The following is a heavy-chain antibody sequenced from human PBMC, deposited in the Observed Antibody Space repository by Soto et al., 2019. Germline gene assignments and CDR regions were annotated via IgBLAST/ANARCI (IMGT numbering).Heavy chain of an antibody. V-gene: IGHV1-18*01. Sequence: QVQLVQSGAEVKKPGASVKVSCKASGYTFTSYGISWVRQAPGQGLEWMGWISAYNGNTNYAQKLQGRVTMTTDTSTSTADMELRSLRSDDTAVYYCARPAWDGGSYSALAYWGQGTLVTVSS. CDR3: ARPAWDGGSYSALAY. J-gene: IGHJ4*02. CDR2: ISAYNGNT. D-gene: IGHD1-26*01. CDR1: GYTFTSYG.